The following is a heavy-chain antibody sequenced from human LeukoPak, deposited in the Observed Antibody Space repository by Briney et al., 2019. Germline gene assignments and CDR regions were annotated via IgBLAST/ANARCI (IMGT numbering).Heavy chain of an antibody. CDR3: AKDRGVATLDY. J-gene: IGHJ4*02. Sequence: PGRSLRLSCAASGFTFDDYAMHWVRQAPGKGLEWVSGISWNSGSIGYADSVKGRFTISRDNAKNSLYLQMNSLRAEDTALYYCAKDRGVATLDYWGQGTLVTVSS. V-gene: IGHV3-9*01. CDR2: ISWNSGSI. D-gene: IGHD5-12*01. CDR1: GFTFDDYA.